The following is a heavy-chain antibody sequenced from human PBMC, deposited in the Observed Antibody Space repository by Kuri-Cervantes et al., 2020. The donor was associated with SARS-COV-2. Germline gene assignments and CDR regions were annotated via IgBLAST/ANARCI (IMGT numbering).Heavy chain of an antibody. CDR3: AGLYSSSWSYDY. CDR2: IRYDGSNK. D-gene: IGHD6-13*01. V-gene: IGHV3-30*02. CDR1: GFTFSGYG. Sequence: GESLKISCAASGFTFSGYGMHWVRQAPGKGLEWVAFIRYDGSNKYYADSVKGRFTISRDNSKNTLYLQMNSLRAEDTAVYYCAGLYSSSWSYDYWGQGTLVTVSS. J-gene: IGHJ4*02.